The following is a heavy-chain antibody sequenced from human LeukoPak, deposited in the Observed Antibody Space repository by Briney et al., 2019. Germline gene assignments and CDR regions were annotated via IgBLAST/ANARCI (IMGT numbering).Heavy chain of an antibody. V-gene: IGHV3-23*01. CDR2: IGGSGDHI. Sequence: PGGSLRLSCAASGFTFSSNAMSWVRQAPGKGLEWVSVIGGSGDHIYYADSVKGRFTISRDNSKYTLYLQMNSLRAEDTAVYYCAKDWFNGVVDDWGQGTLVTVSS. CDR3: AKDWFNGVVDD. J-gene: IGHJ4*02. D-gene: IGHD3-10*01. CDR1: GFTFSSNA.